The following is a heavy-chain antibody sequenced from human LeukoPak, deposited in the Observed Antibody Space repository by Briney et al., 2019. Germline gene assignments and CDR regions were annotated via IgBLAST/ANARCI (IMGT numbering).Heavy chain of an antibody. J-gene: IGHJ4*02. D-gene: IGHD2-15*01. CDR1: GGSFSGYY. Sequence: SETLSLSCAVYGGSFSGYYWSWIRQPPGKGLEWIGEINHSGSTNYNPSLKSRVTISVDTSKNQFSLKLSSVTAADTAVYYCARGEEVTEYSSGGSCYSAVLFDYWGQGTLVTVSS. V-gene: IGHV4-34*01. CDR3: ARGEEVTEYSSGGSCYSAVLFDY. CDR2: INHSGST.